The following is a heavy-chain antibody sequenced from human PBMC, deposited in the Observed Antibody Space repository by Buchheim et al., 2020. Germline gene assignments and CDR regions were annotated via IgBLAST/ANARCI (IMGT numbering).Heavy chain of an antibody. CDR3: ARDYYGSGGIDY. CDR1: GFTFSTYA. J-gene: IGHJ4*02. CDR2: VSISGGST. Sequence: EVQLLESGGGLVQPGESLRLSCTASGFTFSTYAMTWVRQAPGKGLEWVSGVSISGGSTYYADSVKGRFTISRDNSKNTPYLQMNSLRAEDTAVYYCARDYYGSGGIDYWGQGTL. D-gene: IGHD3-10*01. V-gene: IGHV3-23*01.